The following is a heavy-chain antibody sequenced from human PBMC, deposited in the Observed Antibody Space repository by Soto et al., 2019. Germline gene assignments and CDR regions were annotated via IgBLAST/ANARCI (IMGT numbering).Heavy chain of an antibody. Sequence: PGGSLRLSCAASGFTFSNAWMSWVRQAPGKGLEWVGRIKSKTDGGTTDYAVPVKGRFTISRDDSKNTLYLQMNSLKTEDTAVYYCTTSYGSGSYYYYYGMDVWGQGTTVTVSS. D-gene: IGHD3-10*01. CDR3: TTSYGSGSYYYYYGMDV. CDR1: GFTFSNAW. CDR2: IKSKTDGGTT. J-gene: IGHJ6*02. V-gene: IGHV3-15*01.